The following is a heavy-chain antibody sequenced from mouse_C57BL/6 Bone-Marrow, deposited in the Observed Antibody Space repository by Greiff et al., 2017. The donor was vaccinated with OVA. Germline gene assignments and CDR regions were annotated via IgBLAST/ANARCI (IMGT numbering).Heavy chain of an antibody. D-gene: IGHD1-1*01. CDR2: IWGGGST. V-gene: IGHV2-9*01. CDR1: GFSLTSYG. J-gene: IGHJ1*03. CDR3: AKHALITTVVAPHWYFDV. Sequence: VHLVESGPGLVAPSQSLSITCTVSGFSLTSYGVDWVRQPPGKGLEWLGVIWGGGSTNYNSALMSRLSISKDNSKNQVFLKMNSLQTDDTAMYYCAKHALITTVVAPHWYFDVWGTGTTVTVSS.